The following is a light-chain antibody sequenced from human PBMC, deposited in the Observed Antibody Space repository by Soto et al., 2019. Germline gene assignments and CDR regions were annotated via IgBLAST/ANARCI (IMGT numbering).Light chain of an antibody. CDR1: QSVSSNY. V-gene: IGKV3-20*01. Sequence: EIVLTQSPGTLSLSPEERATLSCRASQSVSSNYLAWYQQKPGQAPRLLIYGASSRATGIPDRFSGSGSGTDFTLTISRLEPEDFAVYYCQQYGGSPFTFGPGTKVDIQ. CDR2: GAS. CDR3: QQYGGSPFT. J-gene: IGKJ3*01.